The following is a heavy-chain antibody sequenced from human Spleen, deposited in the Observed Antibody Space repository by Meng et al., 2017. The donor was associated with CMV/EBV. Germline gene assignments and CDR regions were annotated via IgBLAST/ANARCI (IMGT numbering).Heavy chain of an antibody. CDR2: IYSGGST. Sequence: GFTVSSNYMSWGRQAAVKGLECVSVIYSGGSTYYAESVKGRFTISRDNSKNTLYLQMNSLRPEDTAVYYCARDLHRGYCGSSTCYPLWGQGTLVTVSS. D-gene: IGHD2-2*01. CDR1: GFTVSSNY. V-gene: IGHV3-53*01. J-gene: IGHJ4*02. CDR3: ARDLHRGYCGSSTCYPL.